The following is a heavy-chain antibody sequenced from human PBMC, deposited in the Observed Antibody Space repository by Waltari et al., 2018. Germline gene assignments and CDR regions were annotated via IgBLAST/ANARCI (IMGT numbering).Heavy chain of an antibody. D-gene: IGHD6-19*01. CDR2: ISWNSGSI. CDR1: GFTFDDYA. CDR3: AKSPVAYYYYYMDV. Sequence: EVQLVESGGGLVQPGRSLRLSCAASGFTFDDYAMHWVRQAPGKGLEWVSGISWNSGSIGYADSVKGRFTISRDNAKNSLYLQMNSLRAEDTALNYCAKSPVAYYYYYMDVWGKGTTVTVSS. V-gene: IGHV3-9*01. J-gene: IGHJ6*03.